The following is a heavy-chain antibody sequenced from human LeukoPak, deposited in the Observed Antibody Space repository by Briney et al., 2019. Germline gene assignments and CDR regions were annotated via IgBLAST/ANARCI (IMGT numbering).Heavy chain of an antibody. CDR3: ARDRVFVDTAIVSPIQYFDY. Sequence: ASVNVSCKTSGYTFASYGISWVRQAPGQGLEWMGWISAYNGNTNYAQKFQGRVTMTTGTSTSTAYMELRSLRSDDTAVYYCARDRVFVDTAIVSPIQYFDYWGQGTLVTVSS. J-gene: IGHJ4*02. V-gene: IGHV1-18*01. CDR2: ISAYNGNT. D-gene: IGHD5-18*01. CDR1: GYTFASYG.